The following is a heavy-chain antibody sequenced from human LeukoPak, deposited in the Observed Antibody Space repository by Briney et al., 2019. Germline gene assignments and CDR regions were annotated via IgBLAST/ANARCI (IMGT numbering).Heavy chain of an antibody. Sequence: PSETLSLTCTVSGGPISSGGYYWSWIRQHPGKGLEWIGYIYYSGSTYYNPSLKSRVTISVDTSKNQFSLKLSSVTAADTAVYDCARGGGYGFLYNWFDPWGQGTLVTVSS. CDR3: ARGGGYGFLYNWFDP. D-gene: IGHD5-18*01. J-gene: IGHJ5*02. CDR1: GGPISSGGYY. V-gene: IGHV4-31*03. CDR2: IYYSGST.